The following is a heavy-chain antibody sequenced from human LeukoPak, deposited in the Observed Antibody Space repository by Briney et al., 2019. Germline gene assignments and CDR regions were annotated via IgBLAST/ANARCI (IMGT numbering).Heavy chain of an antibody. CDR1: GFTFSSYS. CDR3: ARQDYDFWSGPNKNWFDP. J-gene: IGHJ5*02. V-gene: IGHV3-21*01. CDR2: ISSSSSYI. Sequence: SGGSLRLSCAASGFTFSSYSMNWVRQAPRKGLEWVSSISSSSSYIYYADSVKGRFTISRDNAKNSLYLQMNSLRAEDTAVYYCARQDYDFWSGPNKNWFDPWGQGTLVTVSS. D-gene: IGHD3-3*01.